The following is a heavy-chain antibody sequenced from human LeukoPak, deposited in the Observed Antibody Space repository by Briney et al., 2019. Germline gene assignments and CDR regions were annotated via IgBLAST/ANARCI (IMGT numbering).Heavy chain of an antibody. Sequence: GGSLRLSCAASGFTVSSNYMSWVRQAPGKGLEWVSVIYSDGSTYYADSVKGRFTISRHNSKNTLYLQMNSLRAEDTAVYYCAREVVVAAYNWFDPWGQGTLVTVSS. V-gene: IGHV3-53*04. CDR3: AREVVVAAYNWFDP. D-gene: IGHD2-15*01. J-gene: IGHJ5*02. CDR1: GFTVSSNY. CDR2: IYSDGST.